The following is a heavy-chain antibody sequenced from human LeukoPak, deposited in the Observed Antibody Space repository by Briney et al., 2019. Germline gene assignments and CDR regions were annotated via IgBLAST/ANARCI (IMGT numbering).Heavy chain of an antibody. CDR3: ARALNWGALYDAFDI. Sequence: GGSLRLSCAASGFTFSDYSITWIRQAPGKGLEWVSYISSSGSTIYYADSVKGRFTISRDNAKNSLYLQMNSLRAEDTAVYYCARALNWGALYDAFDIWGQGTMVTVSS. CDR2: ISSSGSTI. CDR1: GFTFSDYS. D-gene: IGHD7-27*01. J-gene: IGHJ3*02. V-gene: IGHV3-11*04.